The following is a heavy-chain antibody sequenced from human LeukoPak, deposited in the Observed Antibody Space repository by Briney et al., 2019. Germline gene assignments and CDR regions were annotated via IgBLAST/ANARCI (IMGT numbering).Heavy chain of an antibody. Sequence: SETLSLTCAVSGDSFSSHYWTWVRQPPGRGLEWIGYISYIGSTNYNPSLTSRVTISIDTSKNQFSLKLSSVTPADTAVYYCARDLVTVTKGFDIWGQGTMVSVSS. CDR2: ISYIGST. CDR1: GDSFSSHY. D-gene: IGHD4-17*01. J-gene: IGHJ3*02. CDR3: ARDLVTVTKGFDI. V-gene: IGHV4-59*11.